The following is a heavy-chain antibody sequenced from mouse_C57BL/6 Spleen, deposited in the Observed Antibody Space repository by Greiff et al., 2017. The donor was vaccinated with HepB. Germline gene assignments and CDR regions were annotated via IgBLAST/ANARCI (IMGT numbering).Heavy chain of an antibody. CDR2: ISYDGSN. V-gene: IGHV3-6*01. D-gene: IGHD1-2*01. J-gene: IGHJ2*01. CDR3: AREDYYGYYFDY. CDR1: GYSITSGYY. Sequence: DVKLQESGPGLVKPSQSLSLTCSVTGYSITSGYYWNWIRQFPGNKLEWMGYISYDGSNNYNPSLKNRISITRDTSKNQFFLKLNSVTTEDTATYYCAREDYYGYYFDYWGQGTTLTVSS.